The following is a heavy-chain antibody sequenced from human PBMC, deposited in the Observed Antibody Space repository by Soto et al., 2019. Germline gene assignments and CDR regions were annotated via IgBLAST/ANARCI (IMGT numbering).Heavy chain of an antibody. CDR3: ARSLIRGQALNDY. D-gene: IGHD3-10*01. CDR2: INHSGST. Sequence: LSLTCAVYGGSFSGYYWSWIRQPPGKGLEWIGEINHSGSTNYNPSLKSRVTISVDTSKNQFSLKLSSVTAADTAVYYCARSLIRGQALNDYWGQGTLVTVSS. V-gene: IGHV4-34*01. J-gene: IGHJ4*02. CDR1: GGSFSGYY.